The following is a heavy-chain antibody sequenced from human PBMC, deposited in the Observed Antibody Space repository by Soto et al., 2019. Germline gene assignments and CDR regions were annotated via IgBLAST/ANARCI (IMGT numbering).Heavy chain of an antibody. CDR3: ARASWGSGSYYFDY. V-gene: IGHV4-39*01. D-gene: IGHD3-10*01. CDR2: IYYTGTT. Sequence: QLQLQESGPGLVKASETPSLTCSVSGGSTSSSSYYWGWIRQPPGKWLEWIGGIYYTGTTFYNPSLQGRVSISVGTSKNQFSLKLIAVTAADTAVYYCARASWGSGSYYFDYWGQGTLVNVSS. CDR1: GGSTSSSSYY. J-gene: IGHJ4*02.